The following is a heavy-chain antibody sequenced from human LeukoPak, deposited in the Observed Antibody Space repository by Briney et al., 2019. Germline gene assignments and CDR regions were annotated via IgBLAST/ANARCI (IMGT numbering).Heavy chain of an antibody. V-gene: IGHV3-11*01. J-gene: IGHJ3*02. CDR1: RFMFSDYS. D-gene: IGHD2-21*01. CDR3: SRSDWVSGAVRAFET. Sequence: PGGSLRLSCVVSRFMFSDYSMSCIPQAPGEGLEKVSYISNDSVDKYYVDSVRGRFTISRDNAKKSINLQMSGLRVGDTAVYYLSRSDWVSGAVRAFETWGQGTMVTVSS. CDR2: ISNDSVDK.